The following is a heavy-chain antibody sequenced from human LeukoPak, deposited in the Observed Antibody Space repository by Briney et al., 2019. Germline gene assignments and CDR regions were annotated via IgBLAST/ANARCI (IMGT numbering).Heavy chain of an antibody. CDR1: GFTVPDNY. CDR2: IYGGGDT. CDR3: AREGMATIGACDH. V-gene: IGHV3-53*01. Sequence: SGGSLRLSCAASGFTVPDNYMNWVRQSSGKGLEWVSVIYGGGDTNYADSVKGRFIISRDTSKNTVYLQMNSLRAEDTAVYYCAREGMATIGACDHWGQGTLVTVSS. J-gene: IGHJ4*02. D-gene: IGHD5-24*01.